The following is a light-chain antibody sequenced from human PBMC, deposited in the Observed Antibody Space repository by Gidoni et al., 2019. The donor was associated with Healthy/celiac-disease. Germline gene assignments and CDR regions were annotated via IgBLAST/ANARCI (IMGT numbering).Light chain of an antibody. CDR3: QQYNSYSYT. V-gene: IGKV1-5*01. J-gene: IGKJ2*01. Sequence: DIQMTQSPSTLSASVGDRVTITCRASQSIGSWLAWYQQKPGKAPKLLIYDASSLESGVPSRFSGSGSGTEFTLTISSLQPDDFATYYCQQYNSYSYTFXQXTKLEIK. CDR1: QSIGSW. CDR2: DAS.